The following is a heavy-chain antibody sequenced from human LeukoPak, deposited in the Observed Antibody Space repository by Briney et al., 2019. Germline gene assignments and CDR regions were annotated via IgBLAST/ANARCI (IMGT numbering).Heavy chain of an antibody. J-gene: IGHJ3*02. V-gene: IGHV1-69*05. CDR1: GDTFSSYA. Sequence: SVKVSCKASGDTFSSYAISWVPDAPGQGLECMGGIIPIFGTANYAQKFQGRVTITTDESTSIAYMELSSLRSEDTAVYYCAGANSGYHDAFDIWGQGTMVTVSS. D-gene: IGHD3-22*01. CDR2: IIPIFGTA. CDR3: AGANSGYHDAFDI.